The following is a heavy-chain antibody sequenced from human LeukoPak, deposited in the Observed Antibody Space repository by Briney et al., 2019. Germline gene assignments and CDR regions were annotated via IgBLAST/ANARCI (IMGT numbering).Heavy chain of an antibody. J-gene: IGHJ6*03. CDR1: GGTFSSYT. Sequence: ASVKVSCKASGGTFSSYTISWVRQAPGQGLEWMGRIIPILGIANYAQKFQGRVTITADKSTSTAYMELSSLRSEDTAVYYCARAPTAYSSRRSHYYMDVWGKGTTVTASS. V-gene: IGHV1-69*02. CDR2: IIPILGIA. CDR3: ARAPTAYSSRRSHYYMDV. D-gene: IGHD6-13*01.